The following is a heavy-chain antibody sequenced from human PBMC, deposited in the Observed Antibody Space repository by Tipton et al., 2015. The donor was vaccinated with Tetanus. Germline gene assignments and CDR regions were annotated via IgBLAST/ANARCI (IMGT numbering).Heavy chain of an antibody. D-gene: IGHD1-14*01. V-gene: IGHV1-69*01. J-gene: IGHJ4*02. Sequence: QVQLVQSGPEVKKPGSSVKVSCKASGGAFTNYALSWVRQAPGQGLEWVGGITPIFGTTNYAPKFQGRVTITADESTNTAYMELSSLRSEDTAMYYCARAPNRISRASDFWGQGTQITVSS. CDR1: GGAFTNYA. CDR3: ARAPNRISRASDF. CDR2: ITPIFGTT.